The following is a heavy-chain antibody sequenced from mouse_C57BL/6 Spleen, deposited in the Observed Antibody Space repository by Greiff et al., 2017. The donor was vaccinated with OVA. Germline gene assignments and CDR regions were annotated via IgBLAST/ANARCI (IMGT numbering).Heavy chain of an antibody. CDR1: GFSFNTYA. D-gene: IGHD2-4*01. CDR2: IRSKSNNYAT. Sequence: EVKLVESGGGLVQPKGSLKLSCAASGFSFNTYAMNWVRQAPGKGLEWVARIRSKSNNYATYYDDSVKDRFTISRDESESMLYLQMNSLKTEDTAVYYCVRNDFYFDYWGQGTTLTVSS. J-gene: IGHJ2*01. V-gene: IGHV10-1*01. CDR3: VRNDFYFDY.